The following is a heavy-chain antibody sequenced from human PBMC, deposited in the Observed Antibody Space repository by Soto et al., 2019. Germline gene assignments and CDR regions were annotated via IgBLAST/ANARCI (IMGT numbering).Heavy chain of an antibody. CDR3: AKARPSGGYHYAEAFDV. CDR1: GFTFSNYS. D-gene: IGHD3-22*01. V-gene: IGHV3-23*01. CDR2: VSSTGTSP. Sequence: GGSLRLSGSASGFTFSNYSISWVRQSPWKGLEWVSGVSSTGTSPYYAGSVQGRFTISRDNSKKMFYLQMKSLRAEDTAIYYCAKARPSGGYHYAEAFDVLGQGTMVTVSS. J-gene: IGHJ3*01.